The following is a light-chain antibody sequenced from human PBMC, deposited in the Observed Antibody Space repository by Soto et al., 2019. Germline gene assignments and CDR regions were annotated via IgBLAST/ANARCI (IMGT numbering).Light chain of an antibody. CDR1: QSVSSN. CDR2: GAS. Sequence: EIVMTQSPATLSVSPGERATLSCRASQSVSSNLAWFQQKPGQAPRLLIYGASTRATGIPATFSGSGSGTEFTLTISSLQSEDFAVYYCQQYNDRPGTFGQGTKVE. J-gene: IGKJ1*01. CDR3: QQYNDRPGT. V-gene: IGKV3-15*01.